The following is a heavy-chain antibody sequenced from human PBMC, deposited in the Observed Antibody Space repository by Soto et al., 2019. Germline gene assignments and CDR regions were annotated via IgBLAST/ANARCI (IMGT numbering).Heavy chain of an antibody. CDR1: GYTFTSYY. J-gene: IGHJ4*02. CDR3: ARYSMVRPFDY. CDR2: INPSGGST. D-gene: IGHD3-10*01. V-gene: IGHV1-46*01. Sequence: VQLVQSGAEVKKPGASVKVSCKASGYTFTSYYMHWVRQAPGQGLEWMGIINPSGGSTSYAQKFQGRVSMTRDTSTSTVYMELSSLRSADTAVYYCARYSMVRPFDYWGQGTLVTVSS.